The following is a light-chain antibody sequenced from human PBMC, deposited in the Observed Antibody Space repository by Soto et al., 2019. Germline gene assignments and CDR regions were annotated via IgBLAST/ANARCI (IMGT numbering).Light chain of an antibody. J-gene: IGLJ3*02. CDR2: END. CDR1: SGSMASNF. CDR3: QSYSSSNPWV. V-gene: IGLV6-57*04. Sequence: NFMLTQPHSVSDSPGKTVTISCTRSSGSMASNFVQWYQQRPGSAPTTVIYENDERPSGVPDRFSGSIDSSSNSASLTISGLKTEDEADYYCQSYSSSNPWVIGGGTKLTVL.